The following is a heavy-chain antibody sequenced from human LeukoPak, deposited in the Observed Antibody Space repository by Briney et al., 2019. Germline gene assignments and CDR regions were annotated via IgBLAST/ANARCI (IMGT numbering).Heavy chain of an antibody. CDR2: LSGSGGST. D-gene: IGHD5-18*01. J-gene: IGHJ4*02. V-gene: IGHV3-23*01. CDR3: AKDNSYGNFDY. CDR1: RFIFSSYG. Sequence: PGGSLRLSCAVSRFIFSSYGMSWVRQAPGKGLEWVSALSGSGGSTYYADSVKGRFTISRDNSKNTLYLQMNSLRADDTGVYYCAKDNSYGNFDYWGQGTLVTVSS.